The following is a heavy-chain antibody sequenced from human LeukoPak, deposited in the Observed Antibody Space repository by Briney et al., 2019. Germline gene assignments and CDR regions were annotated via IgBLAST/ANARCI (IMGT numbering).Heavy chain of an antibody. CDR2: IYYSGST. D-gene: IGHD3-22*01. CDR1: GGSISSYY. V-gene: IGHV4-59*12. Sequence: PSETLSLTCTVSGGSISSYYWSWIRQPPGKGLEWIGYIYYSGSTNYNPSLKRRVTISVDTSKNQFSLKLTSVTAADTALYFCARDDTYFYDSSGHGFDFWGPGTLVTVSS. CDR3: ARDDTYFYDSSGHGFDF. J-gene: IGHJ4*02.